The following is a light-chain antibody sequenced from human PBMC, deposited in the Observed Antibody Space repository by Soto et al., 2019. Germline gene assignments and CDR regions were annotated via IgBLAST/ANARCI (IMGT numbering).Light chain of an antibody. Sequence: DIQMTQSPSTLSASVGDRVTITCRASQSISTWLAWYQQKPGKAPKLLIYRASSLESGVPSRFSGSGSGTEFTLTISSLHPDDFATYYCQLYNTYSGTFGPGTKVDIK. CDR2: RAS. CDR3: QLYNTYSGT. CDR1: QSISTW. V-gene: IGKV1-5*03. J-gene: IGKJ3*01.